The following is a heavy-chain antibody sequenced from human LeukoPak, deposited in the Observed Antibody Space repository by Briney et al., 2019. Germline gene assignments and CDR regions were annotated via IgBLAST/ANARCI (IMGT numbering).Heavy chain of an antibody. D-gene: IGHD3-3*01. CDR1: GGSISSSSYY. CDR3: ASGFGVVSPFDP. V-gene: IGHV4-39*01. J-gene: IGHJ5*02. Sequence: PSETLSLTCTVSGGSISSSSYYWGWIRQPPGKGLEWVGSIYYSGSTYYNPSLKSRVTISADTSKNQFSLKLSSVTAADTAVYYCASGFGVVSPFDPWGQGTLVTVSS. CDR2: IYYSGST.